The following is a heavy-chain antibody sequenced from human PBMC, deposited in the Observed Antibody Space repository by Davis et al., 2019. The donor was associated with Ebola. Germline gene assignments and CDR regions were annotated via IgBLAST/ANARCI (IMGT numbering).Heavy chain of an antibody. Sequence: KVSCKGSGYSFTSYWIGWVRQMPGKGLEWMGFIFPDDSDATYSPSFQGQVTFSVDKSIRTAYLHWNSLKAPDTATYYCARQGTTSWDSWGQGTLVTVSS. J-gene: IGHJ4*02. CDR3: ARQGTTSWDS. D-gene: IGHD2-2*01. CDR2: IFPDDSDA. CDR1: GYSFTSYW. V-gene: IGHV5-51*01.